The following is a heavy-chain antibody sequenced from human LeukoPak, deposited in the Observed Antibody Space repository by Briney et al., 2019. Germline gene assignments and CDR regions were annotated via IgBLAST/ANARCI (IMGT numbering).Heavy chain of an antibody. D-gene: IGHD2-8*01. Sequence: GGSLRLSCAGSGFTFGRYWMSWVRQAPGKGLEWVASINQGGSRLHYLDSVTGRFIFSRDDAQNSLFLQMTRLRVDDTAVYYCARLKDDVTKLDYWGQGTLVSVPS. CDR3: ARLKDDVTKLDY. V-gene: IGHV3-7*01. CDR2: INQGGSRL. CDR1: GFTFGRYW. J-gene: IGHJ4*02.